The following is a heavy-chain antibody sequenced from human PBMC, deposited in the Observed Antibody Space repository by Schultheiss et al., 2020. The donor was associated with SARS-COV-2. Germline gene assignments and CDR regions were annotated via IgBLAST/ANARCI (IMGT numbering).Heavy chain of an antibody. J-gene: IGHJ5*02. D-gene: IGHD6-13*01. CDR2: ISYDGSNK. CDR3: AKVGSSSWAEKRWFDP. V-gene: IGHV3-30*18. Sequence: GGSLRLSCAASGFTFSRYGMHRVRQAPGKGLEWVTVISYDGSNKYYADSVKGRFTISRDNSKNTLYLQMNSLRAEDTAVYYCAKVGSSSWAEKRWFDPWGQGTLVTVSS. CDR1: GFTFSRYG.